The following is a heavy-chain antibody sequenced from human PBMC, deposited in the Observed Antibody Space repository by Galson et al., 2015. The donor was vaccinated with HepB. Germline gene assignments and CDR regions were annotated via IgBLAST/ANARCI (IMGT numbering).Heavy chain of an antibody. V-gene: IGHV4-39*01. CDR3: ARALGGSYFYGLDV. J-gene: IGHJ6*02. CDR2: VYYSGVT. CDR1: GASTSSSGYY. D-gene: IGHD3-16*02. Sequence: SETLSLTCTVSGASTSSSGYYWNWIRQSPGKGLEWIGSVYYSGVTYYNPSLKSRVTISIDTSKNQFSLRVSSVTAADTALYYCARALGGSYFYGLDVWGQGTTVAVSS.